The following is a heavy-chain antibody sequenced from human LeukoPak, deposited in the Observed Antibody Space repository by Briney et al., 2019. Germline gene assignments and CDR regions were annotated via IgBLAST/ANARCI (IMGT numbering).Heavy chain of an antibody. V-gene: IGHV3-23*01. Sequence: PGGSLRLSCAASGFAFSSYAMSWVRQAPGKGLEWVSAISGSGGSTYYADSVKGRFTISRDNSKNTLYLQMNSLRAEDTAVYYCARYQLLSNWFDPWGQGTLVTVSS. CDR3: ARYQLLSNWFDP. D-gene: IGHD2-2*01. J-gene: IGHJ5*02. CDR1: GFAFSSYA. CDR2: ISGSGGST.